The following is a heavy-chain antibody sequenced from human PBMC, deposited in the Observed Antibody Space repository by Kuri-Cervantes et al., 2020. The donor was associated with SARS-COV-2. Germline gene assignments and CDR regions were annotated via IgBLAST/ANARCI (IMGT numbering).Heavy chain of an antibody. D-gene: IGHD1-1*01. V-gene: IGHV4-38-2*01. CDR2: IYHSGST. Sequence: ESLKISCAVSGYSISSGYYWGWIRQPPGKGLEWIGSIYHSGSTYYNPSLKSRVTISVDTSKNQFSLKLSSVTAADTAVYYCARGTRGHFDYWGQGTLGT. CDR1: GYSISSGYY. CDR3: ARGTRGHFDY. J-gene: IGHJ4*02.